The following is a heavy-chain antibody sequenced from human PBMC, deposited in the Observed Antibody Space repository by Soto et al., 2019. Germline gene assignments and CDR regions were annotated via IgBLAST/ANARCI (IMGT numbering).Heavy chain of an antibody. CDR1: EFTFISYI. CDR3: TRYFRGSCRYFFDH. CDR2: INQDGSGT. Sequence: GGSLRLSCIASEFTFISYIMGGGGQAPGKGLEWVANINQDGSGTYYVDSVQGRFTISRDNAKNSLYLQMNRLRAEDTAVYYCTRYFRGSCRYFFDHWGQGTLVTVSS. J-gene: IGHJ4*02. D-gene: IGHD2-2*01. V-gene: IGHV3-7*03.